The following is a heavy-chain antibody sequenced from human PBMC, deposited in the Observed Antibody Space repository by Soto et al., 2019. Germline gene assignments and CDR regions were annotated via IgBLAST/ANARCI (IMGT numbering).Heavy chain of an antibody. J-gene: IGHJ6*02. D-gene: IGHD3-3*01. CDR1: GFTVSSNY. V-gene: IGHV3-53*01. CDR2: IYSGGST. Sequence: PGGSLRLSCAASGFTVSSNYMSWVRQAPGKGLEWVSVIYSGGSTYYADSVKGRFTISRDNSKNTLYLQMNSLRAEDTAVYYCARDRTYYDFWSGPPNGMDVWGQGTTVTVSS. CDR3: ARDRTYYDFWSGPPNGMDV.